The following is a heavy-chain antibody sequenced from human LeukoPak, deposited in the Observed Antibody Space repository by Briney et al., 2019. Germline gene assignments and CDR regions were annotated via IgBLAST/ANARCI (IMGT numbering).Heavy chain of an antibody. Sequence: GGFLRLSCAASGFTFCTYCMHWVRQAPGKGPMWVSRICPDGTVTNYADSVKARFIISRDNARNTVYLQMNSLRVEDTAVYYCVRDFRSADYWGQGTLVTVSS. CDR3: VRDFRSADY. CDR2: ICPDGTVT. V-gene: IGHV3-74*01. J-gene: IGHJ4*02. CDR1: GFTFCTYC.